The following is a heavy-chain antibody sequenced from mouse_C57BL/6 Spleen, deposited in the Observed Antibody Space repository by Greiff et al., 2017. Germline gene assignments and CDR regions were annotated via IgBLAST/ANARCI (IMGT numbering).Heavy chain of an antibody. CDR1: GYTFTSYG. CDR3: ARSDSSGYTFAY. J-gene: IGHJ3*01. Sequence: VQLQQSGAELARPGASVKLSCKASGYTFTSYGISWVKQRTGQGLEWIGEIYPRSGNTYYNEQFKGKATLTADKSSSTAYMELRSLKSEDSAVYCCARSDSSGYTFAYWGQGTLVTVSA. D-gene: IGHD3-2*02. CDR2: IYPRSGNT. V-gene: IGHV1-81*01.